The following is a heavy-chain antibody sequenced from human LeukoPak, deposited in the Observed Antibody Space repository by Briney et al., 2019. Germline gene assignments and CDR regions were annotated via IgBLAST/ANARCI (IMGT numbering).Heavy chain of an antibody. CDR3: ARDRVLAPPRGSPYYYGMDV. CDR2: IKQDGSEK. J-gene: IGHJ6*04. V-gene: IGHV3-7*03. Sequence: GGSLRLSCAASGFTFSSYWMSWVRQAPGKALEWVANIKQDGSEKYYVDSVKARFTISRDNAKNSLYLQMTSLRAEDTAVYYCARDRVLAPPRGSPYYYGMDVWGKGTTVTVSS. D-gene: IGHD6-19*01. CDR1: GFTFSSYW.